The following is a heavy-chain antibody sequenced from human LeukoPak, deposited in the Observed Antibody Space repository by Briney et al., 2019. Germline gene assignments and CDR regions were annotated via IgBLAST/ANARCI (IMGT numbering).Heavy chain of an antibody. J-gene: IGHJ2*01. V-gene: IGHV3-30*04. CDR2: ISYDGSNK. CDR1: GFTFSSYA. CDR3: AKDGAAAGFNWYFDL. Sequence: PGGSLRLSCAASGFTFSSYAMHWVRQAPGKGLEWVAVISYDGSNKYYADSVKGRFTISRDNSKNTLYLQMNSLRAEDTAVYYCAKDGAAAGFNWYFDLWGRGTLVTVSS. D-gene: IGHD6-13*01.